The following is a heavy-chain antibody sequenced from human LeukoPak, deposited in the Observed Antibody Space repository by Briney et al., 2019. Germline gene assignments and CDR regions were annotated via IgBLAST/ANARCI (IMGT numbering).Heavy chain of an antibody. D-gene: IGHD4-17*01. J-gene: IGHJ4*02. CDR1: GFTFSSYS. V-gene: IGHV3-23*01. Sequence: GGSLRLSCAASGFTFSSYSMNWVRQAPGKGLEWVSAITSSGGSTYYADSVKGRFTISRDNSKHTMYLQMNSLRAEDTAVYYCAKDDLYGKFDYWGQGTLATVSS. CDR3: AKDDLYGKFDY. CDR2: ITSSGGST.